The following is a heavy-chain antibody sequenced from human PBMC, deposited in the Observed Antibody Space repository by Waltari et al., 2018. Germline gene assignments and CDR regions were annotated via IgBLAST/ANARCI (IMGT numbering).Heavy chain of an antibody. CDR1: GGSISSYY. CDR3: ARVAKHYYYYYMDV. D-gene: IGHD5-12*01. Sequence: QVQLQESGPGLVKPSETLSLTCTGSGGSISSYYWSWIRQPPGKGLEWIGYIYYSGSTSYNPSLKSRVTISVDTSKNQFSLKLSSVTAADTAVYYCARVAKHYYYYYMDVWGKGTTVTISS. J-gene: IGHJ6*03. V-gene: IGHV4-59*01. CDR2: IYYSGST.